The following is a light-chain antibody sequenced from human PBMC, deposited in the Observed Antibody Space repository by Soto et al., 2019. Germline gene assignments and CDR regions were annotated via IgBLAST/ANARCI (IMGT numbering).Light chain of an antibody. CDR1: QSISSW. J-gene: IGKJ1*01. V-gene: IGKV1-12*01. Sequence: DIQMTQSPSSVSASVGDRVTITCRASQSISSWLAWYQQKPGKAPKLLIYAASTLQSGVPSRFSGSGSGTDFTLTISSLQPEDFATYYCQQADSFRTWTFGQGTKVEIK. CDR3: QQADSFRTWT. CDR2: AAS.